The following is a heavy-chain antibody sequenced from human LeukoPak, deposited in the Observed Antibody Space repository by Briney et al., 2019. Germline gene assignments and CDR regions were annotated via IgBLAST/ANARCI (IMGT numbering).Heavy chain of an antibody. V-gene: IGHV3-48*03. J-gene: IGHJ6*02. CDR1: GFTFSSYE. CDR2: ISSSGSGSTI. CDR3: AKVIAAAGTAYYYGMDV. D-gene: IGHD6-13*01. Sequence: GGSLRLSCAASGFTFSSYEMNRVRQAPGKGLEWVSYISSSGSGSTIYYADSVEGRFTISRDNAKNSLYLQMNSLRAEDTAVYYCAKVIAAAGTAYYYGMDVWGQGTTVTVSS.